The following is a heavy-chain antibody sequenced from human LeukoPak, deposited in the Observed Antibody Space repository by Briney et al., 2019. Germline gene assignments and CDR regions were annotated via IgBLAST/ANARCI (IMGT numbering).Heavy chain of an antibody. D-gene: IGHD3-22*01. CDR2: IYYSGST. V-gene: IGHV4-59*01. CDR1: GGSISSYY. Sequence: PETLSLTCTVSGGSISSYYWSWIRQPPGKGLEWIGYIYYSGSTNYNPSLKSRVTISVDTSKNQFSLKLSSVTAADTAVYYCARAANTRYYYDSSGYYSTPFDYWGQGTLVTVSS. J-gene: IGHJ4*02. CDR3: ARAANTRYYYDSSGYYSTPFDY.